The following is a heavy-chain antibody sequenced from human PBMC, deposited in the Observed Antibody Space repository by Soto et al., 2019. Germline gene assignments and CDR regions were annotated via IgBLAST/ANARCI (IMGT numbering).Heavy chain of an antibody. D-gene: IGHD6-19*01. J-gene: IGHJ4*02. CDR3: AKVGGIAVAGPPFDY. CDR1: GFTFSSYA. Sequence: GGSLRLSCAASGFTFSSYAMSWVRQAPGKGLEWVSAISGSGGSTYYADSVKGRFTISRDNSKNTLYLQMNSLRAEDTAVYYCAKVGGIAVAGPPFDYWGQGTLVTVSS. V-gene: IGHV3-23*01. CDR2: ISGSGGST.